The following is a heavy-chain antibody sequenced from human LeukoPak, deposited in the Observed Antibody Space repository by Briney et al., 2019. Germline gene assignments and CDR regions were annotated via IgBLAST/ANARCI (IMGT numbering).Heavy chain of an antibody. CDR3: AREGGPYRPLDY. V-gene: IGHV4-4*02. CDR2: VNLQGFT. CDR1: GGSITNTNY. J-gene: IGHJ4*02. Sequence: KTSGTLSLTCGVSGGSITNTNYWTWVRQPPGKGLEWIGEVNLQGFTNYNPSLMGRVAISVDTSENHISLQLTSVTAADTAVYYCAREGGPYRPLDYSGQGTLVTVSS.